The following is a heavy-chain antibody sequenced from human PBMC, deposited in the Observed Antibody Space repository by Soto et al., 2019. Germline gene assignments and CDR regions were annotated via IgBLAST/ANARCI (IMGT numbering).Heavy chain of an antibody. J-gene: IGHJ6*02. CDR2: IIPIFGTA. CDR3: ERPQQERGFYYYGMDV. CDR1: GGTFSSYA. Sequence: QVQMVQSGAEVKKPGSSVKVSCKASGGTFSSYAISWVRQAPGPGLEWMGGIIPIFGTANYAQKCQARVTITADEATITAYMELSSLTSEDTAVYYWERPQQERGFYYYGMDVWFQGTTVTVSS. V-gene: IGHV1-69*01. D-gene: IGHD5-12*01.